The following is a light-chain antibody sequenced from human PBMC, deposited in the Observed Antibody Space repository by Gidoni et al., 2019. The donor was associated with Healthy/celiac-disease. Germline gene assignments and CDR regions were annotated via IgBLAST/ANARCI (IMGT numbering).Light chain of an antibody. CDR1: QSVSSN. CDR2: GAS. Sequence: ESVMTQYPATLSVSTRERATLSCRASQSVSSNLDWYQQKPGQAPRLLIYGASTRATVIPAKFRGSGSGTEFTLTISSLQSEDFAVYYCQQYNNWLRGTFGQGTRLEIK. J-gene: IGKJ5*01. CDR3: QQYNNWLRGT. V-gene: IGKV3-15*01.